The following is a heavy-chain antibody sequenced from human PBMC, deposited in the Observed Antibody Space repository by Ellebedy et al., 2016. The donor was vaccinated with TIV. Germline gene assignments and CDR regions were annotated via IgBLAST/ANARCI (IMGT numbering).Heavy chain of an antibody. CDR3: ARVGGSGSYSPPYYFYYMDV. J-gene: IGHJ6*03. D-gene: IGHD3-10*01. CDR2: MYTNGST. V-gene: IGHV4-4*07. CDR1: GGSIRNYF. Sequence: SETLSLXXTVSGGSIRNYFWSWVRHPAGKGLEWIGRMYTNGSTNYNPSLKSRVTMSVDMSKNQISLKVNSVTAADTAVYYCARVGGSGSYSPPYYFYYMDVWGKGTTVTVSS.